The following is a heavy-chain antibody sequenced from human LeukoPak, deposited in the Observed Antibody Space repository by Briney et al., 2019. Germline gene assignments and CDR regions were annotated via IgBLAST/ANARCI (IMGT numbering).Heavy chain of an antibody. CDR1: GFTFNNYA. CDR3: ANGLAAAGNSLLRDFYYFIDV. J-gene: IGHJ6*03. CDR2: ISGSGAST. Sequence: QPGGSLRLSCVASGFTFNNYAMHWVRQAPGKGLEWVSSISGSGASTYYADSFKGRFLISRDESKNTLYLQMNNLRAEDSALYFCANGLAAAGNSLLRDFYYFIDVWGKGTTVTVSS. D-gene: IGHD6-25*01. V-gene: IGHV3-23*01.